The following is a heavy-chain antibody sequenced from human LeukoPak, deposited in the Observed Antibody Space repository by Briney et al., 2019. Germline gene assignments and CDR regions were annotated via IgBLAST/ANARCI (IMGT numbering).Heavy chain of an antibody. CDR3: ARPLAVAGLDY. D-gene: IGHD6-19*01. CDR2: INPSGGST. CDR1: GYTFTNYY. Sequence: ASVKVSCKASGYTFTNYYMHWVRQAPGQGREWMGLINPSGGSTSYAQKFQGRVTITREIATSTVYMEVSRLRSEDTAVYYCARPLAVAGLDYWGQGTLVTVSS. J-gene: IGHJ4*02. V-gene: IGHV1-46*01.